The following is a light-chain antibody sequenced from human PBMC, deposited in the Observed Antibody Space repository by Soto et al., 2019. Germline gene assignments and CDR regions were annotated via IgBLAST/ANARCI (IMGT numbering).Light chain of an antibody. J-gene: IGKJ2*01. Sequence: DIQMTQSPSSLSASVGDRVTITCRASQSISSYLNWYQQKPGKAPKLLIYAASSLQSGVPSRFSGSGSGTDFTLTISSLQPEDFATYYCQQSYSTPTNTFGQGTKLEIK. CDR3: QQSYSTPTNT. V-gene: IGKV1-39*01. CDR1: QSISSY. CDR2: AAS.